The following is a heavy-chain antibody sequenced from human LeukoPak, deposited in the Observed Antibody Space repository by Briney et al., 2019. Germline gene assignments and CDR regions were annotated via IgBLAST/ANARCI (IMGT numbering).Heavy chain of an antibody. D-gene: IGHD3-10*01. Sequence: GGSLRLSCAVSGFVFSHYTMTWVRQGPGKGLEWVSSINGSGDVTLYADSVKGRFTISRDNAKNTVSLQMNNLRAEDTAVYYCAKSDCGSDGCKLLNYWGQGTLVTASS. CDR1: GFVFSHYT. CDR3: AKSDCGSDGCKLLNY. V-gene: IGHV3-23*01. J-gene: IGHJ4*02. CDR2: INGSGDVT.